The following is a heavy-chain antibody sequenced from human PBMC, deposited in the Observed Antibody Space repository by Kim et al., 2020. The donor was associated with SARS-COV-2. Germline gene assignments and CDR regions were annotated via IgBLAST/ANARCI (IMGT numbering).Heavy chain of an antibody. CDR1: GGSISSYY. D-gene: IGHD3-9*01. CDR2: IYYSGST. J-gene: IGHJ6*01. Sequence: SETLSLTCTVSGGSISSYYWSWIRQPPGKGLEWIGYIYYSGSTNYNPSLKSRVTISVDTSKNQFSLKLSSVTAADTAVYYCARGDYDILTGQTSLLDFWG. CDR3: ARGDYDILTGQTSLLDF. V-gene: IGHV4-59*13.